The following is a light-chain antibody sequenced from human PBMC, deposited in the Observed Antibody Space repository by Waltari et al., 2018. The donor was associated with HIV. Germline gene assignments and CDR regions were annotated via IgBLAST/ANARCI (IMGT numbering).Light chain of an antibody. J-gene: IGKJ2*01. CDR1: QGISSY. CDR3: QQLNTYPRT. V-gene: IGKV1-9*01. Sequence: DIQLTQSQSFLSASVGDRVTITCRASQGISSYLAWYQQKPGKSPKLLIYAASTLQSGVPSRFSGSGSGTDFTLTISSLQPEDFATYYCQQLNTYPRTFGQGTKLEIK. CDR2: AAS.